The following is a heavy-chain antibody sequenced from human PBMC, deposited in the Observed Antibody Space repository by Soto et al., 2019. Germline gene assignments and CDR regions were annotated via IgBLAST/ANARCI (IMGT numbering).Heavy chain of an antibody. CDR2: IYSGGYT. CDR3: AREAIIVIAAPKYYFDY. V-gene: IGHV3-66*01. CDR1: GFDVSNTY. J-gene: IGHJ4*02. D-gene: IGHD3-22*01. Sequence: GGSLRLSCAASGFDVSNTYMSWVRQAPGKGLEWVSVIYSGGYTNYADSVKGRFIVSRDSPKNTLYLQMDSLRVEDTAVYYCAREAIIVIAAPKYYFDYWGQGTLVTVSS.